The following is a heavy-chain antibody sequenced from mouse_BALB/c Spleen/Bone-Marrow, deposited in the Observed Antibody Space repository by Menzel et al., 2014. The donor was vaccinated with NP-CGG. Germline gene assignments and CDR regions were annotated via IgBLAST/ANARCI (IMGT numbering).Heavy chain of an antibody. Sequence: EVKLMESGGGLVQPGGSRKLSCAASGFTFSSFGMHWVRRAPEKGLEWVAYISSGSSTIYYADTVKGRFTISRDNPKNTLFLQMTSLRSEDTAMYYCARSWEYFDVWGAGTTPPSPQ. CDR2: ISSGSSTI. CDR3: ARSWEYFDV. CDR1: GFTFSSFG. J-gene: IGHJ1*01. D-gene: IGHD4-1*01. V-gene: IGHV5-17*02.